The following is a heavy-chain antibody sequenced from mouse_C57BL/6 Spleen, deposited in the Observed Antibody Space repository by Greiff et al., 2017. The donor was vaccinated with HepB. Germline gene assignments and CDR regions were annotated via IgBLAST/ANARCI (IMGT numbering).Heavy chain of an antibody. CDR1: GYSITSGYY. Sequence: ESGPGLVKPSQSLSLTCSVTGYSITSGYYWNWIRQFPGNKLEWMGYISYDGSNNYNPSLKNRISITRDTSKNQFFLKLNSVTTEDTATYYCASWGDYFDYWGQGTTLTVSS. D-gene: IGHD4-1*01. J-gene: IGHJ2*01. CDR2: ISYDGSN. CDR3: ASWGDYFDY. V-gene: IGHV3-6*01.